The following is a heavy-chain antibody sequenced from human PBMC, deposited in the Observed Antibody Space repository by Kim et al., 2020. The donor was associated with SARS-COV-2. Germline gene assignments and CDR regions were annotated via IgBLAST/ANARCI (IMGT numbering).Heavy chain of an antibody. V-gene: IGHV3-30*02. J-gene: IGHJ4*01. Sequence: YYADSVRGRFTIARDNSKTPLYLQMNSLRPKDTAVYYCAKRDSSGYYYFDYWGHGTLVTVSS. CDR3: AKRDSSGYYYFDY. D-gene: IGHD3-22*01.